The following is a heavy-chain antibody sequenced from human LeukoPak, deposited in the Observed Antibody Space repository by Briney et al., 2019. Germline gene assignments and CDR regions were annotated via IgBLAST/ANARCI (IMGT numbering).Heavy chain of an antibody. CDR3: ARSGSKSWGYFES. Sequence: ASVNVSCKASGGTFSSYVISWVRQAPGQGLEWMGRIIPAFRTTVFAQRFQGRVTMTTDESTSAAYLDLSSLTFDDTAVYYCARSGSKSWGYFESWGQGTLVTVSS. V-gene: IGHV1-69*05. CDR2: IIPAFRTT. J-gene: IGHJ4*02. CDR1: GGTFSSYV. D-gene: IGHD1-26*01.